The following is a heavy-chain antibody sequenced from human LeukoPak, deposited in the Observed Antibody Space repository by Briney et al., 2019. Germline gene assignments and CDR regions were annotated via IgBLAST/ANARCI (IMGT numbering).Heavy chain of an antibody. J-gene: IGHJ3*02. D-gene: IGHD2-15*01. V-gene: IGHV1-69*13. CDR1: GGTFSNYA. CDR3: ARGHCSGGSCYLYAFDI. CDR2: IIPIFGTA. Sequence: SVKVSCKASGGTFSNYAISGVRQAPGQGLEGMGGIIPIFGTANYAQKFQGRVTITADESTSTAYSELSSLRSEDTAVYYCARGHCSGGSCYLYAFDIWGQGTMVAVSS.